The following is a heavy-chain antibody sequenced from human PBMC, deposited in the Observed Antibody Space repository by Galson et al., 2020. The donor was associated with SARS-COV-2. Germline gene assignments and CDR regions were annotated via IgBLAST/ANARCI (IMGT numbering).Heavy chain of an antibody. CDR1: GGSISSSSYY. CDR3: ARKGYSYAFDI. Sequence: ASETLSLTCTLSGGSISSSSYYWGWIRQPPGKGLEWIGSIYYSGSTYYNPSLKSRVTISVDTSENQFSLKLSSVTAADTAVYYCARKGYSYAFDIWGQGTMVTVSS. J-gene: IGHJ3*02. V-gene: IGHV4-39*01. D-gene: IGHD5-18*01. CDR2: IYYSGST.